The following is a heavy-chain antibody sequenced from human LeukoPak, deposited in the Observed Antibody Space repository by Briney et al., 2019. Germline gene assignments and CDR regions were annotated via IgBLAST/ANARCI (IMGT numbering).Heavy chain of an antibody. Sequence: ASVKVSCKASGYTLSGYYMHWVRQAPGQGLEWMGWINPNSGDTNYAQKFQARVTMTRDTSISTAYMELSSLTSDDTAVYYCARGTLWLRASTANDYWGQGTLATVSS. CDR3: ARGTLWLRASTANDY. CDR1: GYTLSGYY. V-gene: IGHV1-2*02. CDR2: INPNSGDT. D-gene: IGHD5-12*01. J-gene: IGHJ4*02.